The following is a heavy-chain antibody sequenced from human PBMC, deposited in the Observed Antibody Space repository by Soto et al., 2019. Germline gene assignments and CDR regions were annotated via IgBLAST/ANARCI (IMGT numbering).Heavy chain of an antibody. CDR1: GGSFSGYY. J-gene: IGHJ4*02. Sequence: QVQLQQWGAGLLKPSETLSLTCAVYGGSFSGYYWNWIRQPPGKGLAWIWEINHSGSTNYNPSLKSRVTISVDTSKNQFSLKLSSVTAADTAVYYCARGWGRIFDYWGQGTLVTVSS. V-gene: IGHV4-34*01. D-gene: IGHD7-27*01. CDR2: INHSGST. CDR3: ARGWGRIFDY.